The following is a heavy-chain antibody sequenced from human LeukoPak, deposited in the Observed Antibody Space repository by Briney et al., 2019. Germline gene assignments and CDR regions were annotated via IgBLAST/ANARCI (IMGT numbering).Heavy chain of an antibody. J-gene: IGHJ4*02. CDR3: AKDHRIVGTTTPDY. V-gene: IGHV3-23*01. D-gene: IGHD1-26*01. CDR1: GFTFGDYA. CDR2: ISGSGDST. Sequence: GGSLRLSCTASGFTFGDYAMSWVRQAPGKGLEWVSAISGSGDSTYYADSVKGRFTISRDNPKNTLYLQMNSLRAEDTALYYCAKDHRIVGTTTPDYWGQGTLVTVSS.